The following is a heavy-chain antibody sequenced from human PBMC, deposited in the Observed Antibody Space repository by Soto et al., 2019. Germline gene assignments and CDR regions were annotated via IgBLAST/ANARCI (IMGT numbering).Heavy chain of an antibody. J-gene: IGHJ6*02. CDR2: IRGSGGST. V-gene: IGHV3-23*01. CDR3: SKDAQVLRFLEWYHYGGMDV. Sequence: GGSLRLSCAASGFTFSSYAMSWVRQAPGKGLEWVSAIRGSGGSTYYADPVKGRFTISRDNSKNTLYLQMNSLRAEDTAVYYCSKDAQVLRFLEWYHYGGMDVWGQGTTVTVSS. CDR1: GFTFSSYA. D-gene: IGHD3-3*01.